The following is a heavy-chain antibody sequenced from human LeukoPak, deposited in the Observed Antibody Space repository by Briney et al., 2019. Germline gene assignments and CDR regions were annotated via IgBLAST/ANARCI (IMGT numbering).Heavy chain of an antibody. D-gene: IGHD6-13*01. CDR3: ARHSSSWYFAFDI. CDR2: IYSGGST. V-gene: IGHV3-66*04. CDR1: GFTFSSNY. J-gene: IGHJ3*02. Sequence: GGSLRLSCAASGFTFSSNYMSWVRQAPGKGLEWVSIIYSGGSTYYADSVKGRFTISRDNSKNTLYLQMNSLRAEETAVYYCARHSSSWYFAFDIWGQGTMVTVSS.